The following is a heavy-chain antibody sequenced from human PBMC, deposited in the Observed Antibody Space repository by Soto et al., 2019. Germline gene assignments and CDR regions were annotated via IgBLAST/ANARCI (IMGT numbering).Heavy chain of an antibody. CDR3: AKEMTTVTSWDYYYYYGMDV. D-gene: IGHD4-17*01. J-gene: IGHJ6*02. CDR2: ISYDGSNK. V-gene: IGHV3-30*18. Sequence: GGSLRLSCAASGFTFSSYGMHWVRQAPGKGLEWVAVISYDGSNKYYADSVKGRFTISRDNSKNTLYLQMNSLRAEDTAVYYCAKEMTTVTSWDYYYYYGMDVWGQGTTVTVSS. CDR1: GFTFSSYG.